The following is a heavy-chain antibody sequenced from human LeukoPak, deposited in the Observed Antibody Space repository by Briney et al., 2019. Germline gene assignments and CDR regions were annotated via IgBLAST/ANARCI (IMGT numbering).Heavy chain of an antibody. D-gene: IGHD3-9*01. CDR3: ARARYDILTGDLDY. V-gene: IGHV3-20*04. J-gene: IGHJ4*02. Sequence: GGSLRLSCAASGFTFDDYGMSWVRQAPGKGLEWVSGINWNGGSTGYADSVEGRFTISRDNAKNSLYLQMNSLRAEDTALYYCARARYDILTGDLDYWGQGTLVTVSS. CDR2: INWNGGST. CDR1: GFTFDDYG.